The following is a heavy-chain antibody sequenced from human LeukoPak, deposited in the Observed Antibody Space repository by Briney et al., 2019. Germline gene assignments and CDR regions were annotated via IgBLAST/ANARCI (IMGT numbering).Heavy chain of an antibody. CDR2: IIPIFGTA. D-gene: IGHD5-24*01. CDR3: ARPRDGYNYGFDY. V-gene: IGHV1-69*05. Sequence: SVKVSCKASGGTFSSYAISWVRQAPRQGLEWMGRIIPIFGTANYAQKFQGRVTITTDESTSTAYMELSSLRSEDTAVYYCARPRDGYNYGFDYWGQGTLVTVSS. J-gene: IGHJ4*02. CDR1: GGTFSSYA.